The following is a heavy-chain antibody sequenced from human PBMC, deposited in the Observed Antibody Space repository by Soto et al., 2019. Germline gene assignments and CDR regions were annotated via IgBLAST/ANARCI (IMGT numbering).Heavy chain of an antibody. CDR1: GFTFNTYA. D-gene: IGHD3-10*01. CDR3: ARDSITRLSYDIPGMDV. CDR2: IGGGGGST. Sequence: EVRLLESGGGLVQPGGSLRLSCAASGFTFNTYAMSWVRQAPGKGLEWVSVIGGGGGSTHYADSVKGRFTISRDNSKNTLYLQMNSRRADDTAIYYCARDSITRLSYDIPGMDVWGQGTTVTVSS. J-gene: IGHJ6*02. V-gene: IGHV3-23*01.